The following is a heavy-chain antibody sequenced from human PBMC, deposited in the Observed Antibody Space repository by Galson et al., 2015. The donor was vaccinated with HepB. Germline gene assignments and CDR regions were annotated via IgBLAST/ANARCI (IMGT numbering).Heavy chain of an antibody. CDR3: AREGGLVVTTDY. D-gene: IGHD3-22*01. V-gene: IGHV3-21*01. CDR1: GFTFSSYS. CDR2: ISSSSSYI. J-gene: IGHJ4*02. Sequence: SLRLSCAASGFTFSSYSMNWVRQAPGKGLEWVSSISSSSSYIYYADSVKGRFTISRDNAKNSLYLQMNSLRAEDTAVYYCAREGGLVVTTDYWGQGTLVTVSS.